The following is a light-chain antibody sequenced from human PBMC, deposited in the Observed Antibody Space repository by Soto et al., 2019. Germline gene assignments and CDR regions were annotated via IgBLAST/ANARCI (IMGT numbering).Light chain of an antibody. CDR1: QSVSSN. Sequence: EIVMTQSPGTLSVSPEERATLSCRASQSVSSNLAWYQQKPGQAPRLLIYGASTRATGIPARFSGSGSGTEFTLTISSLQSEDFAVYYCQQYNNWPITFGQGTRLEIK. CDR3: QQYNNWPIT. CDR2: GAS. V-gene: IGKV3-15*01. J-gene: IGKJ5*01.